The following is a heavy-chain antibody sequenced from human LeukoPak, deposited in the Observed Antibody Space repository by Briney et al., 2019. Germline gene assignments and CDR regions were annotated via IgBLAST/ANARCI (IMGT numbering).Heavy chain of an antibody. CDR2: INPNSGGT. J-gene: IGHJ3*02. V-gene: IGHV1-2*04. Sequence: ASVKVFCKASGYTFTGYYMHWVRQAPGQGLEWMGWINPNSGGTNYAQKFQGWVTMTRDTSISTAYMELSRLRSDDTAVYYCAIRSSRAAFDIWGQGTMVTVSS. CDR1: GYTFTGYY. D-gene: IGHD6-13*01. CDR3: AIRSSRAAFDI.